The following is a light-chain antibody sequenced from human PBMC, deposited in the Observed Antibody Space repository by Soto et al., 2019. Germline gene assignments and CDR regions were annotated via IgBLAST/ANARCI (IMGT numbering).Light chain of an antibody. J-gene: IGKJ1*01. CDR3: QQYVNSPTWT. V-gene: IGKV3-20*01. Sequence: EIVLTQSPGTLSLSPGERATLSCRASQSVASRYLAWYQQKPGQAPRLLIFGASSRAAGIPDRVSGSGSGTDFTLPISRLEPEDFAVYYCQQYVNSPTWTFGQGTRVEIE. CDR1: QSVASRY. CDR2: GAS.